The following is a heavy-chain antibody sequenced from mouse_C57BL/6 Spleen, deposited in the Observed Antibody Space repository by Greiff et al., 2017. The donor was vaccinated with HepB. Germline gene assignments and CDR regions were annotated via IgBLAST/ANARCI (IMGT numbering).Heavy chain of an antibody. V-gene: IGHV1-53*01. D-gene: IGHD2-4*01. CDR1: GYTFTSYW. CDR3: ARDGTLGLRRYYAMDY. CDR2: INPSNGGT. J-gene: IGHJ4*01. Sequence: QVQLQQPGTELVKPGASVKLSCKASGYTFTSYWMHWVKQRPGQGLEWIGNINPSNGGTNYNEKFKSKATLTVDKSSSTAYMQLSSLTSEDSAVYYCARDGTLGLRRYYAMDYWGQGTSVTVSS.